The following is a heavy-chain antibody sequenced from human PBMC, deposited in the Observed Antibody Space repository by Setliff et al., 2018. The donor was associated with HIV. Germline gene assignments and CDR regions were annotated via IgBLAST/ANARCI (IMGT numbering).Heavy chain of an antibody. V-gene: IGHV4-39*07. D-gene: IGHD3-16*01. Sequence: SETLSLTCTVSGASIISGDYYWAWIRQAPGKGLEWIGVVYHSGTTYYNPSLKSRVAILVDMSKTQFSLRLSSVIAADTAVYYCARGGVGPATYASAFDVWGLGTQVTVSS. CDR2: VYHSGTT. CDR1: GASIISGDYY. J-gene: IGHJ3*01. CDR3: ARGGVGPATYASAFDV.